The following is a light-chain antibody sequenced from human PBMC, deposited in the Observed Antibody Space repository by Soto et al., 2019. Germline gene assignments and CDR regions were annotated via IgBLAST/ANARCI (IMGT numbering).Light chain of an antibody. J-gene: IGKJ2*01. CDR3: QHYNGYPYT. CDR1: QSINNC. Sequence: DIPMTQSPSTLSASIGDRVTITCRASQSINNCLAWYQQRPGQAPHPLIYDVFRLGTGVPSRFSGSGSGTEFTLTISSLQAEDFATYYCQHYNGYPYTFGPGTKLEI. CDR2: DVF. V-gene: IGKV1-5*01.